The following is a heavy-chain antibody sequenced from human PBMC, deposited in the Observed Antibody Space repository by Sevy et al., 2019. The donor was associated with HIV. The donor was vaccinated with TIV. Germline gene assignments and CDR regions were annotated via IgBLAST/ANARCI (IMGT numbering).Heavy chain of an antibody. Sequence: SETLSLTCAVYGGSFSGYYWSWIRQPPGKGLEWIGEINHSGSTNYNPSLKSRVTISVDTSKNQFSLKLSSVTAADTAVYYCARFSRDGYNYSDDYWGQRTLVTVSS. J-gene: IGHJ4*02. CDR1: GGSFSGYY. D-gene: IGHD5-12*01. V-gene: IGHV4-34*01. CDR2: INHSGST. CDR3: ARFSRDGYNYSDDY.